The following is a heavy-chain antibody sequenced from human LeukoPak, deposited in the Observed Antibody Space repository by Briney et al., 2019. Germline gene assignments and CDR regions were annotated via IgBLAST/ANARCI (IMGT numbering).Heavy chain of an antibody. CDR2: IYHSGST. Sequence: SETLSLTCAVSGGSISSGGYSWSWSRQPPGKGLEWIGYIYHSGSTYYNPSLKSRVTISVDRSKNQFSLKLSSVTAADTAVYYCARAPIQLWSLDYWGQGTLVTVSS. J-gene: IGHJ4*02. V-gene: IGHV4-30-2*01. CDR1: GGSISSGGYS. CDR3: ARAPIQLWSLDY. D-gene: IGHD5-18*01.